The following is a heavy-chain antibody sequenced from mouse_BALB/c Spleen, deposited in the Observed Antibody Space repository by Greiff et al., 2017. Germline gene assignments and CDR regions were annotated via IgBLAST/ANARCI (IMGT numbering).Heavy chain of an antibody. D-gene: IGHD2-4*01. CDR2: IYPSDSYT. J-gene: IGHJ2*01. CDR1: GYTFTSYW. CDR3: TRGDDYDRDDY. Sequence: QVQLKQPGAELVRPGASVKLSCKASGYTFTSYWINWVKQRPGQGLEWIGNIYPSDSYTNYNQKFKDKATLTVDKSSSTAYMQLSSPTSEDSAVYYCTRGDDYDRDDYWGQGTTLTVSS. V-gene: IGHV1-69*02.